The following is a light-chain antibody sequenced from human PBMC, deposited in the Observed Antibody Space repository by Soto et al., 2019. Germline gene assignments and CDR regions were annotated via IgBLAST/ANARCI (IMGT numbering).Light chain of an antibody. V-gene: IGKV3-20*01. CDR3: QQYGNSPQT. J-gene: IGKJ1*01. CDR2: AAS. CDR1: QTVSSSL. Sequence: EIVLTPSPGTLALSPGEGANLSCRASQTVSSSLLAWYQRPPGQAPRLLIYAASSRATGIPDRFSGSGSGTDFTLTISRLEPEDFAVYYCQQYGNSPQTFGQGTKVDI.